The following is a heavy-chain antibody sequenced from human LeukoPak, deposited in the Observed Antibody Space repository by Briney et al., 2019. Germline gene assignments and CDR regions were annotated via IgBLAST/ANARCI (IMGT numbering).Heavy chain of an antibody. J-gene: IGHJ4*02. V-gene: IGHV3-7*01. CDR3: VRDRGFGANDY. CDR1: GFTFSSYW. Sequence: GGSLRLSCAASGFTFSSYWMSWVRQAPGKGLEWVANIRQDGSTMSYVDSVRGRFTISRDNAKNSLYLQMSSLGADDTAVYYCVRDRGFGANDYWGREPWSPSPQ. CDR2: IRQDGSTM. D-gene: IGHD3-10*01.